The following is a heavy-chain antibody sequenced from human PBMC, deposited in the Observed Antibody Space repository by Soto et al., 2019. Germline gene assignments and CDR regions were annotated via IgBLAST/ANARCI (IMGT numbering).Heavy chain of an antibody. CDR2: IRSKAYGGTT. CDR3: TREPDYGDYYFDY. Sequence: GGSLRLSCTASGFTFGDYAMSWFRQAPGKGLEWVGFIRSKAYGGTTEYAASVKGRFTISRDDSKSIAYLQMNSLKTEDTAVYYCTREPDYGDYYFDYWGQGTLVTVSS. V-gene: IGHV3-49*03. CDR1: GFTFGDYA. D-gene: IGHD4-17*01. J-gene: IGHJ4*02.